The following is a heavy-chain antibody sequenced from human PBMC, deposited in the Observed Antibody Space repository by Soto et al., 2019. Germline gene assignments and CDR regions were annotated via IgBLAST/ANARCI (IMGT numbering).Heavy chain of an antibody. J-gene: IGHJ5*02. D-gene: IGHD2-21*02. CDR1: GYSFTNYW. Sequence: EVQLVQSGAEVREPGESLKMSCKASGYSFTNYWIGWVRQMPGKVLEWMGIIYPGDSDTRYTPSFQGQVTISADKSISTAALKWSSLEASDTAMYYCARVTVIPNVWFDPWGQGTLVTVSS. CDR2: IYPGDSDT. CDR3: ARVTVIPNVWFDP. V-gene: IGHV5-51*01.